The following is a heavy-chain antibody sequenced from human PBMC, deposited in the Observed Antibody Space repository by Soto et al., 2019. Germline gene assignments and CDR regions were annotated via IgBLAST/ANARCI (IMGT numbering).Heavy chain of an antibody. V-gene: IGHV4-31*03. D-gene: IGHD5-18*01. CDR3: ARSRLGYSYGYVDY. CDR1: GGSISSGGYY. J-gene: IGHJ4*02. Sequence: LSLTCTVSGGSISSGGYYWSWIRQHPGKGLEWIGYIYYSGSTYYNPSLKSRVTISVDTSKNQFSLKLSSVTAADTAVYYCARSRLGYSYGYVDYWGQGTLVTVSS. CDR2: IYYSGST.